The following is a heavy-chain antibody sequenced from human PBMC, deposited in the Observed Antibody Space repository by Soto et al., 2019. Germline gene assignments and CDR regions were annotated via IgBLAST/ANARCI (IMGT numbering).Heavy chain of an antibody. CDR2: IHQDGSEI. V-gene: IGHV3-7*03. CDR3: AKDARILDYGFWSGGNDAFDI. CDR1: GFTFSSSR. Sequence: EVQLVESGGELVQPGGTLRLSCAASGFTFSSSRMSWVRQAPGKGLEWVASIHQDGSEIDYVDSVKGRFTISRDNAKSSLSLQMNSLRVEDTAVYYCAKDARILDYGFWSGGNDAFDIWGQGTKVTVSS. D-gene: IGHD3-3*01. J-gene: IGHJ3*02.